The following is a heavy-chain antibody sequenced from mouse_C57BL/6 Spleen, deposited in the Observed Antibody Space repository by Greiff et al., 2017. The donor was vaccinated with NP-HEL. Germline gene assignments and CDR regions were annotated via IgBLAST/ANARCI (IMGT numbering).Heavy chain of an antibody. V-gene: IGHV1-42*01. CDR3: AREKHDGFPYYAMDY. Sequence: EVQLQQSGPELVKPGASVKISCKASGYSFTGYYMNWVKQSPEKSLEWIGEINPSTGGTTYNQKFKAKATLTVDKSSSTAYMQLKSLTSEDSAVYYCAREKHDGFPYYAMDYWGQGTSVTVSS. D-gene: IGHD2-3*01. CDR2: INPSTGGT. CDR1: GYSFTGYY. J-gene: IGHJ4*01.